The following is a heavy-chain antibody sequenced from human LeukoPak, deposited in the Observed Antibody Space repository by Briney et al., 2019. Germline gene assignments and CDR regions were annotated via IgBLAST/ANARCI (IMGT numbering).Heavy chain of an antibody. Sequence: ASVKVSCKASGYTFTGYYMHWVRQAPGQGLKWMGWIYPNSGDTKYAQNFQGRVTVTRDTSISTAFMEVSRLTSDDTAVYYCARSGSDAFDIWGQGAMVTVSS. CDR1: GYTFTGYY. J-gene: IGHJ3*02. CDR2: IYPNSGDT. CDR3: ARSGSDAFDI. D-gene: IGHD1-26*01. V-gene: IGHV1-2*02.